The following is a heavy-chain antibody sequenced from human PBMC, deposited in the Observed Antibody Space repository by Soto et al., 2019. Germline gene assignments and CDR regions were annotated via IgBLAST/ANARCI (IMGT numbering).Heavy chain of an antibody. J-gene: IGHJ5*02. CDR1: GGSISSSNW. Sequence: SETLSLTCAVSGGSISSSNWWSWVRQPPGKGLEWIGEIYHSGSTNYNPSLKSRVTISVDKSKNQFSLKLSSVTAADTAVYYCARYTYYYDSSGYYYSFDPWGQGTLVT. CDR3: ARYTYYYDSSGYYYSFDP. D-gene: IGHD3-22*01. V-gene: IGHV4-4*02. CDR2: IYHSGST.